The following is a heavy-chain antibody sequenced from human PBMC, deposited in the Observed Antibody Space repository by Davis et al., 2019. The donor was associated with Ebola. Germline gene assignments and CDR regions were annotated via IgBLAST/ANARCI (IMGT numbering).Heavy chain of an antibody. Sequence: WIRQPPGKGLEWIGSIYYSGSTYYNPSLKSRVTISVDTSKNQFSLKLSSVTAADTAVYYCARRTYYYDSSGYWFDYWGQGTLVTVSS. J-gene: IGHJ4*02. CDR2: IYYSGST. V-gene: IGHV4-39*01. D-gene: IGHD3-22*01. CDR3: ARRTYYYDSSGYWFDY.